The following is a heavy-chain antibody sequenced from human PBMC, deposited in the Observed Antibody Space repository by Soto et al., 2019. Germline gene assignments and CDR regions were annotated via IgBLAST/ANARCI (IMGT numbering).Heavy chain of an antibody. J-gene: IGHJ4*02. CDR3: ASGGSGYTWFNEF. Sequence: QEQLVQSGAEVKKPGSSVKVSCKASGGIFSSYPISWVRQVPGQGLEWMGGIIPVFQTAYYTQRFQGRVTITADESTNTAYMELSSLRSEDTAIYYCASGGSGYTWFNEFWGQGTLVTVSS. CDR2: IIPVFQTA. D-gene: IGHD3-22*01. V-gene: IGHV1-69*01. CDR1: GGIFSSYP.